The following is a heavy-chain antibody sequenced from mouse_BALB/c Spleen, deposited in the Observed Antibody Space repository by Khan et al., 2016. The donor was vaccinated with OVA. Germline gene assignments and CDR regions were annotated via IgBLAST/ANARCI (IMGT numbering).Heavy chain of an antibody. J-gene: IGHJ3*01. V-gene: IGHV1-4*01. CDR1: GYTFTSYT. CDR2: INPSNGYT. Sequence: VQLQESGAELARPGASVKMSCKASGYTFTSYTIHWIKKRPGQGLEWIGYINPSNGYTNYNQKFKDKATLTTDKSSTTAYLQLSSLTPDESAVDNCVRDGAYHRNDGWFAYWGQGTLVTVSA. CDR3: VRDGAYHRNDGWFAY. D-gene: IGHD2-14*01.